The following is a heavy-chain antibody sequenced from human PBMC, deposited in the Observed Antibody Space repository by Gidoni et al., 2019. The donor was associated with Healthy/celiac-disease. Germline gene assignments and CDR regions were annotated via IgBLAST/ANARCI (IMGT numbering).Heavy chain of an antibody. J-gene: IGHJ4*02. Sequence: EVKLLESGGGLVQPGGSLRLSWAASGFTFSSYAMSWVRQAPGKGLEWVSAISGSGGSTYYADSVKGRFTISRDNSKNTLYLQMNSLRAEDTAVYYCAKDTRPNSSGWYYFDYWGQGTLVTVSS. CDR3: AKDTRPNSSGWYYFDY. D-gene: IGHD6-19*01. CDR1: GFTFSSYA. CDR2: ISGSGGST. V-gene: IGHV3-23*01.